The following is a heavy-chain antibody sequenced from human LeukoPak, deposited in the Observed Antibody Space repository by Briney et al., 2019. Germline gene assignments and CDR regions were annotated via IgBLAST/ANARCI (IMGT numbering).Heavy chain of an antibody. CDR2: VNPNSGNT. CDR1: GYTFTSYD. D-gene: IGHD6-19*01. J-gene: IGHJ6*02. CDR3: ATARRSGWYRYYGMDV. Sequence: ASVKVSCKASGYTFTSYDINWVRQATGQGLEWMGWVNPNSGNTGYAQKFQGRVTMTRNTSISTAYMELSSLRSEDTAVYYCATARRSGWYRYYGMDVWGQGTTVTVSS. V-gene: IGHV1-8*01.